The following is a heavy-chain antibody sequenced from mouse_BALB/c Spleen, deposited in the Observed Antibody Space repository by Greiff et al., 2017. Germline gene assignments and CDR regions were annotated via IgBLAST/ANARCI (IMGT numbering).Heavy chain of an antibody. Sequence: VKVVESGPGLVAPSQSLSITCTVSGFSLTSYGVHWVRQPPGKGLEWLGVIWAGGSTNYNSALMSRLSISKDNSKSQVFLKMNSLQTDDTAMYYCARDLGRGYWYFDVWGAGTTVTVSS. CDR2: IWAGGST. J-gene: IGHJ1*01. D-gene: IGHD4-1*01. CDR1: GFSLTSYG. CDR3: ARDLGRGYWYFDV. V-gene: IGHV2-9*02.